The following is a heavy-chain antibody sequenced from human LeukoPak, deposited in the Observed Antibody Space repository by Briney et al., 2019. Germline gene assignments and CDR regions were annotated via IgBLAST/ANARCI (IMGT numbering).Heavy chain of an antibody. D-gene: IGHD1-1*01. V-gene: IGHV3-21*01. J-gene: IGHJ4*02. Sequence: GGSLRLSCAASGFSFRSYSMDWVRQAPGMGLEWVSSITGSSSYISYADSVKGRFTISRDNAENLLFLQMNSLRPEDTAVYFCARDRLEGGETFDSWGQGTLVTVSS. CDR1: GFSFRSYS. CDR2: ITGSSSYI. CDR3: ARDRLEGGETFDS.